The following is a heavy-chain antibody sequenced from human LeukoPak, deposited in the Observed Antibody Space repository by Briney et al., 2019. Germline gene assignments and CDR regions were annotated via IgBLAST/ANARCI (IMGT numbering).Heavy chain of an antibody. CDR3: ARERGYSSGPLDY. J-gene: IGHJ4*02. CDR1: GFTVSSNY. Sequence: GGSLRLSCAASGFTVSSNYMSWVRQAPGKGLEWVSVIYSGGSAYYADSVKGRFTISRDTSKNTLYLQMNSLRAEDTAVYYCARERGYSSGPLDYWGQGTLVTVSS. V-gene: IGHV3-53*01. CDR2: IYSGGSA. D-gene: IGHD6-19*01.